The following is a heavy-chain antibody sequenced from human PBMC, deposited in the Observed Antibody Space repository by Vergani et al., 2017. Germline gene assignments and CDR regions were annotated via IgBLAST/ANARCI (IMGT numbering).Heavy chain of an antibody. CDR2: IRYDGSNK. J-gene: IGHJ4*02. D-gene: IGHD5-18*01. CDR3: ANGGYSYGYLDY. CDR1: GFTFSSYG. Sequence: VQLLESGGGLAQPGGSLRLSCAASGFTFSSYGMHWVRQAPGKGLEWVAFIRYDGSNKYYADSVKGRFTISRDNSKNTLYLQMNSLRAEDTAVYYCANGGYSYGYLDYWGQGTLVTVSS. V-gene: IGHV3-30*02.